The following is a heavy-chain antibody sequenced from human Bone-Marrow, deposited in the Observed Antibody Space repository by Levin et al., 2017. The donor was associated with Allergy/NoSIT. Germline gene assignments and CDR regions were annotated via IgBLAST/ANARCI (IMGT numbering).Heavy chain of an antibody. CDR3: AREYYYDTPDAFDI. V-gene: IGHV3-30*04. CDR1: GFIFSSYA. J-gene: IGHJ3*02. D-gene: IGHD3-22*01. CDR2: ISYDGSNK. Sequence: GESLKISCAASGFIFSSYAMHWVRQAPGKGLEWVAVISYDGSNKYYADSVKGRFTISRDNSKNTLYLQMNSLRAEDTAVYYCAREYYYDTPDAFDIWGQGTMVTVSS.